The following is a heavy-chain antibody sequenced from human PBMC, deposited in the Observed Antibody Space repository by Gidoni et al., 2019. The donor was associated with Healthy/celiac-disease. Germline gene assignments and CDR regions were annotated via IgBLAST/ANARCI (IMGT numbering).Heavy chain of an antibody. Sequence: QVQLQQRGAGLLKPSQTLSLTCAVYGGSFSGYYWSWIRQPPGKGLEWIGEINHSGSINYNPSLKSRVTISVDTSKNQFSLKLSSVTAADTAVYYCARFSPYFDYWGQGTLVTVSS. CDR2: INHSGSI. CDR1: GGSFSGYY. V-gene: IGHV4-34*01. CDR3: ARFSPYFDY. J-gene: IGHJ4*02.